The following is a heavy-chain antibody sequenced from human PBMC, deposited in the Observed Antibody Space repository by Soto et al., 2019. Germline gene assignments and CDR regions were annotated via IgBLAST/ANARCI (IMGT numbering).Heavy chain of an antibody. CDR2: ISYDGNNK. CDR3: GRSLAVAGSVPEY. D-gene: IGHD6-19*01. V-gene: IGHV3-30-3*01. Sequence: QVQLVEPGGGVIQPGRSLRLSCAVSGFTFSSYAMHWVRRAPGKGLEWETVISYDGNNKYYADSVKGRFTISRDNSKNTLYLQMDSMTAEDTAVYYCGRSLAVAGSVPEYWGQGTLVTVSS. CDR1: GFTFSSYA. J-gene: IGHJ4*02.